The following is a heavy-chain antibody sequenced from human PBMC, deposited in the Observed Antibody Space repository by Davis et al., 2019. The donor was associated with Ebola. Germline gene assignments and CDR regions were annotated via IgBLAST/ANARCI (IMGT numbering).Heavy chain of an antibody. D-gene: IGHD1-26*01. CDR2: ISAYDGDT. J-gene: IGHJ2*01. CDR1: GYTFTTYS. CDR3: ARSTTWELGNFDL. V-gene: IGHV1-18*04. Sequence: ASVKVSCKASGYTFTTYSIGWVRQAPGLGLEWMGCISAYDGDTHYAPNFQGRVTMTTDTSTSTAYMDLRSLRSDDTAVYYCARSTTWELGNFDLWGRGTLVTVSS.